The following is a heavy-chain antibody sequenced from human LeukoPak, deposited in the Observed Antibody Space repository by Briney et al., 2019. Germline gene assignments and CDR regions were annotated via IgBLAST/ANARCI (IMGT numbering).Heavy chain of an antibody. Sequence: PGGSLRLSCAASGFTFSSYGMHWVRQAPGKGLEWVAFIRYDGSNKYYADSVKGRFTISRDNSKNTLYLQMNSLRAEDTAVYYCAKDHRDGSGSYYYYYYMDVWGKGTTVTISS. CDR3: AKDHRDGSGSYYYYYYMDV. CDR2: IRYDGSNK. J-gene: IGHJ6*03. V-gene: IGHV3-30*02. D-gene: IGHD3-10*01. CDR1: GFTFSSYG.